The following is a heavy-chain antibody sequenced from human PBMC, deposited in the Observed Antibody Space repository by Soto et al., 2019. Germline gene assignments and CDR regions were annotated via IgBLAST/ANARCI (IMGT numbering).Heavy chain of an antibody. CDR1: GYTFTSYG. CDR2: ISAYNGNT. D-gene: IGHD2-15*01. V-gene: IGHV1-18*01. Sequence: ASVKVSCKASGYTFTSYGISWVRQAPGQGLEWMGWISAYNGNTNYAQKLQGRVTTTTDTSTSTAYMELSSLRSEDTAVYYCTRVSCTGGSCYSIDSWGQGTLVTVSS. J-gene: IGHJ4*02. CDR3: TRVSCTGGSCYSIDS.